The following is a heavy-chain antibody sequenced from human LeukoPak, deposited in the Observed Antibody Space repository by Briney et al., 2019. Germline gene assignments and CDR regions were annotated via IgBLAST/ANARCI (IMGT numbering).Heavy chain of an antibody. D-gene: IGHD2-2*01. CDR2: MNPNSGNT. Sequence: GASVRVSCKASGYTFTGYYMHWVRQATGQGLEWMGWMNPNSGNTGYAQKFQGRVTMTRNTSISTAYMELSSLRSEDTAVYYCARTDYCSSTSCLNDFDYWGQGTLVTVSS. J-gene: IGHJ4*02. CDR1: GYTFTGYY. V-gene: IGHV1-8*02. CDR3: ARTDYCSSTSCLNDFDY.